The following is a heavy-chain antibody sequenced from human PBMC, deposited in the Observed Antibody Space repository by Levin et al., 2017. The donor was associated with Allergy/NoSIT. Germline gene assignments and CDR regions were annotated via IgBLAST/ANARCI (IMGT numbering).Heavy chain of an antibody. CDR3: ARRQWRGVTAVLDDAFDI. V-gene: IGHV5-51*01. D-gene: IGHD2-21*02. CDR2: IYPGDSDT. J-gene: IGHJ3*02. CDR1: GYSFTSYW. Sequence: PAASVKVSCKGSGYSFTSYWIGWVRQLPGKGLEWMGIIYPGDSDTRYSPSFQGQVTISADKSISTAYLQWSSLKASDTAMYYCARRQWRGVTAVLDDAFDIWGQGTMVTVSS.